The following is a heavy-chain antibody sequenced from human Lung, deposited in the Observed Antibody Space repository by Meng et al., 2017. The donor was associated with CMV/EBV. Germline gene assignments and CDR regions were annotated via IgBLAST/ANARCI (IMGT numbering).Heavy chain of an antibody. CDR2: ITGNGLYI. CDR3: VREMLTEFYNWNSLHCFDY. D-gene: IGHD1-20*01. CDR1: GLTFSDYS. J-gene: IGHJ4*02. V-gene: IGHV3-21*01. Sequence: GGSLGLXCTASGLTFSDYSMNWVRKAPGKGLEWVSSITGNGLYIYYADAVKGRFTLSRDNAKNSLYLQINSLRAEDTAVYYCVREMLTEFYNWNSLHCFDYXGQGXLVTVSS.